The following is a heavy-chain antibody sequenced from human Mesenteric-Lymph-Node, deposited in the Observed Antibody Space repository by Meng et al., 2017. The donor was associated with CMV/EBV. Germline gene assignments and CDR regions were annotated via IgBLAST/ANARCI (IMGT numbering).Heavy chain of an antibody. Sequence: SLKISCAASGFTFDDNNMHWVRQPPGKGLEWVSGISRDSGNRAYADSVKGRFTISRDNAKNSLYLQMNSLRVEDTALYFCVKHEGYYFGMDAWGQGTMVTVSS. J-gene: IGHJ6*02. CDR3: VKHEGYYFGMDA. CDR1: GFTFDDNN. V-gene: IGHV3-9*01. CDR2: ISRDSGNR.